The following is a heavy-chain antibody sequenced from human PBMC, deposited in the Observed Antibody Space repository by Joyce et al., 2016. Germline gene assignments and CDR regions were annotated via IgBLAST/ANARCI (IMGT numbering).Heavy chain of an antibody. Sequence: EVQLLESGGGLVQPGGSLRLSCPASGFTFTTYALSWIRQAPGKGLEWVSSVSGSGDKAFYVDSVRGRCTSSRDSSKNTVSLQMNSLRADDTAVYYCAKDMSLAGTGGGFNYWGQGILVVVSS. D-gene: IGHD7-27*01. CDR1: GFTFTTYA. CDR2: VSGSGDKA. V-gene: IGHV3-23*01. J-gene: IGHJ4*02. CDR3: AKDMSLAGTGGGFNY.